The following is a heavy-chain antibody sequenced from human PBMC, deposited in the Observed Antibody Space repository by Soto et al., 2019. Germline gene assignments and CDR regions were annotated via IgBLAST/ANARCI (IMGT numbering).Heavy chain of an antibody. J-gene: IGHJ4*02. D-gene: IGHD2-15*01. CDR1: GGSVNSDY. Sequence: SETLSLTCTVSGGSVNSDYWSWIRQPPGRGLEWIGYIYSSGYTNYNPSLESRVTISVDTSKKQFSLKLNSVTAVDTAVYYCAREVRYCSGGSCYSYLDHWGQGTLVTVPQ. V-gene: IGHV4-59*02. CDR3: AREVRYCSGGSCYSYLDH. CDR2: IYSSGYT.